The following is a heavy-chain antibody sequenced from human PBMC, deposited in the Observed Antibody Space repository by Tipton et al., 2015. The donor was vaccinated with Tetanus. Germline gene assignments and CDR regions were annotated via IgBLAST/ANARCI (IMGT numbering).Heavy chain of an antibody. CDR1: GYTFTSYN. CDR3: ARRAGTSRFDY. Sequence: QVQLVQSGAEVRKPGASVKVSCKTSGYTFTSYNINWVRQAPGQGLEWMGWMNPNSGDSGFAQRFQGRVSMTRNTSISTAYLEVSSLRGEDTSVYYCARRAGTSRFDYWGQGTLVTVSS. J-gene: IGHJ4*02. CDR2: MNPNSGDS. D-gene: IGHD1-7*01. V-gene: IGHV1-8*01.